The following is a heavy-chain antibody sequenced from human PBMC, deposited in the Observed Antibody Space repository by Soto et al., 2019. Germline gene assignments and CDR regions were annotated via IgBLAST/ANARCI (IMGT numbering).Heavy chain of an antibody. Sequence: SVKVSCKASGGTFSSYAISWVRQAPGQGLEWMGGIIPIFGTANYAQKFQGRVTITADKSTSTAYMELSSLRSEDTAVYYCARGNFGGPTPSSSSSLTRRGWFDPWGQGTLVTVSS. CDR1: GGTFSSYA. J-gene: IGHJ5*02. D-gene: IGHD6-13*01. V-gene: IGHV1-69*06. CDR3: ARGNFGGPTPSSSSSLTRRGWFDP. CDR2: IIPIFGTA.